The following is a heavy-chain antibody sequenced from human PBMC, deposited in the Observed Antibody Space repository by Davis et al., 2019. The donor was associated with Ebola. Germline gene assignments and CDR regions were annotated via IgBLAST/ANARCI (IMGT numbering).Heavy chain of an antibody. Sequence: GGSLRLSCSASGFTFSSYAMHWVRQAPGKGLEYVSAITHNAHNTHYIQSVRGRFTISRDNSKDTLYLQMNSLRPEDTAVYYCARGLAVGGHDLSPLDYWGQGTLVTVSS. CDR3: ARGLAVGGHDLSPLDY. CDR2: ITHNAHNT. V-gene: IGHV3-64*04. D-gene: IGHD5-12*01. CDR1: GFTFSSYA. J-gene: IGHJ4*02.